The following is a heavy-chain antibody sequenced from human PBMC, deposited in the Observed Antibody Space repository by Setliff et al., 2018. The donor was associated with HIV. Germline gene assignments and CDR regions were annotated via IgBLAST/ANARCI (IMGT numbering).Heavy chain of an antibody. D-gene: IGHD6-19*01. V-gene: IGHV3-21*01. CDR2: ISNSGIYI. Sequence: LRLSCAASGFTFSSYSMHWVRQAPGKGLEWVSSISNSGIYIYYADSVKGRFTISRDNAKTSLYLQMNSLRAEDTAVYYCATPGYSSGWEFYYFDNWGQGTLVTVSS. CDR3: ATPGYSSGWEFYYFDN. J-gene: IGHJ4*02. CDR1: GFTFSSYS.